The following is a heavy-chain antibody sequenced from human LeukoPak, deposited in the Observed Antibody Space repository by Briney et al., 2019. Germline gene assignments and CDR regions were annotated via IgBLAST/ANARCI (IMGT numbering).Heavy chain of an antibody. J-gene: IGHJ4*02. CDR2: FDPEDGET. D-gene: IGHD2-15*01. CDR3: ARDRTDQYCSGGSCYWGLIDY. V-gene: IGHV1-24*01. CDR1: GYTLTELS. Sequence: GASVKVSCKVSGYTLTELSMHWVRQAPGEGLEWMGGFDPEDGETIYAQKFQGRVTMTEDTSTDTAYMELSRLRSDDTAVYYCARDRTDQYCSGGSCYWGLIDYWGQGTLVTVSS.